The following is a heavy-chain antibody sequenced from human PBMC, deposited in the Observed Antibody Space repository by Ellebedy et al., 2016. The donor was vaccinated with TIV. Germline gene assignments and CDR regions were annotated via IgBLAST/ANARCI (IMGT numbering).Heavy chain of an antibody. CDR2: ISAYNGNT. V-gene: IGHV1-18*01. J-gene: IGHJ4*02. D-gene: IGHD4-11*01. Sequence: ASVKVSXXASGYTFTSYGISWVRQAPGQGLEWMGWISAYNGNTNYAQKLQGRVTMTTDTSTSTAYMELRSLRSDDTAVYYCAARVGTVTTRDHFDYWGQGTLVTVSS. CDR3: AARVGTVTTRDHFDY. CDR1: GYTFTSYG.